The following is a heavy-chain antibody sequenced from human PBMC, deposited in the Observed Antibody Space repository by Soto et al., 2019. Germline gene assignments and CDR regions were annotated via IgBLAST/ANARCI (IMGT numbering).Heavy chain of an antibody. Sequence: PGGSMRLSSAVAGFNFSSFGMNWVRQAPGKGLEWVGRIKSKTDGGTTDYAAPVKGRFTISRDDSKNTLYLQMNSLKTEDTAVYYCTTNSFWGQGTLVTVSS. V-gene: IGHV3-15*01. D-gene: IGHD5-18*01. CDR3: TTNSF. CDR1: GFNFSSFG. CDR2: IKSKTDGGTT. J-gene: IGHJ4*02.